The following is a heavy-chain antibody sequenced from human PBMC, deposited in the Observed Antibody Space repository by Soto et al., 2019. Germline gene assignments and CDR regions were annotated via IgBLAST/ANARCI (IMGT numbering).Heavy chain of an antibody. D-gene: IGHD2-15*01. Sequence: PGGSLRLSCAASGFTFSSYAMSWVRQAPGKGLEWVSAISGSGGSTYYADSVKGRFTISRDNSKNTLYLQMNSPRAEDTAVYYCAKGPDCSGGSCYPYYFDYWGQGTLVTVSS. CDR1: GFTFSSYA. CDR2: ISGSGGST. V-gene: IGHV3-23*01. CDR3: AKGPDCSGGSCYPYYFDY. J-gene: IGHJ4*02.